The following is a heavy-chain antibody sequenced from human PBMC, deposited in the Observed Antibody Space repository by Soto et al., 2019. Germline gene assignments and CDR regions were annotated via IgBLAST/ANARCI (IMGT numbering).Heavy chain of an antibody. CDR2: ISGSGDNT. CDR3: AKASTYDFWSGSSFYFDY. J-gene: IGHJ4*02. D-gene: IGHD3-3*01. CDR1: GFTFSNYA. Sequence: GGSLRLSCAASGFTFSNYAMIWARQAPGKGLEWVSVISGSGDNTYYADSAKGRFTISRDDGKNTLYLQMNSLRAEDTAVYFCAKASTYDFWSGSSFYFDYWGQGTLVTVSS. V-gene: IGHV3-23*01.